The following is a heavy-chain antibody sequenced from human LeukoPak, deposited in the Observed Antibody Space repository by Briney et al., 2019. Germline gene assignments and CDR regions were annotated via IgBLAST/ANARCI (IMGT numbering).Heavy chain of an antibody. V-gene: IGHV4-34*01. Sequence: SETLSLTCAVYGGSFSGYYWSWIRQPPGKGLEWIGEINHSGSTNYNPSLKSRVTISVDTSKNQFSLKLSSVIAADTAVYYCARGNSYDILTGYPSSFFYVYWGQGTLVTVSS. D-gene: IGHD3-9*01. J-gene: IGHJ4*02. CDR2: INHSGST. CDR1: GGSFSGYY. CDR3: ARGNSYDILTGYPSSFFYVY.